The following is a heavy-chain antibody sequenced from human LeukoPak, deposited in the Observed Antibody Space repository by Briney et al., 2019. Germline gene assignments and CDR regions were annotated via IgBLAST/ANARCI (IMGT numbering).Heavy chain of an antibody. D-gene: IGHD6-13*01. V-gene: IGHV4-61*02. CDR3: AASHSRSWPFDY. Sequence: SETLSLTCTVSGGSIGSGSYYWSWIRQPAGKALEWIGRIYTSGSINYNPSLKSRVTISVDTSKNQFSLKLSSVTAADTAVYYCAASHSRSWPFDYWGQGTLVTVSS. CDR1: GGSIGSGSYY. CDR2: IYTSGSI. J-gene: IGHJ4*02.